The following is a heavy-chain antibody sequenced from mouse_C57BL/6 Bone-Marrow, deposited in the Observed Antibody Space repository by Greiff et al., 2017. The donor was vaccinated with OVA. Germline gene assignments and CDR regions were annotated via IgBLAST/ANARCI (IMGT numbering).Heavy chain of an antibody. CDR1: GYSITSGYY. D-gene: IGHD1-3*01. J-gene: IGHJ3*01. Sequence: ESGPGLVKPSQSLSLTCSVTGYSITSGYYWNWIRQFPGNKLEWMGYISYDGSNNYNPSLKNRISITRDTSKNQFFLKLNSVTTEDTATYYCAREAHGGFAYWGQGTLVTVSA. V-gene: IGHV3-6*01. CDR2: ISYDGSN. CDR3: AREAHGGFAY.